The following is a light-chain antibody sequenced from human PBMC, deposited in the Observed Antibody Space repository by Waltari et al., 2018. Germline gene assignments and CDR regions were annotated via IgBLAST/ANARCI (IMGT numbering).Light chain of an antibody. CDR1: SLRTSY. Sequence: SSELTQDPAVSVALGQTVRFTCQGDSLRTSYASWYQLKPGQAHVLVIYGKDKRPSGIPDRISGYSSGTTSALNITGAQAEDEADYYCSSRNGRANQVVFAGGTKVTVL. CDR3: SSRNGRANQVV. J-gene: IGLJ3*02. CDR2: GKD. V-gene: IGLV3-19*01.